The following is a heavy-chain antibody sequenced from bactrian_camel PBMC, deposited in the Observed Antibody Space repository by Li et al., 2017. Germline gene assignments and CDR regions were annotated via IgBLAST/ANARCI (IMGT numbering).Heavy chain of an antibody. J-gene: IGHJ4*01. V-gene: IGHV3S1*01. D-gene: IGHD3*01. Sequence: HVQLVVSGGGSVQAGGSLNLSCAVVRSWSTNSKYCMAWFRQAPGKGREGVADIHTLRGDPHYADPVKGRFTISKDNAESTLYLQMNNLKPEDTGMYYCAADFPHFGRAGGTELWAGAYNYWGQGTQVTVSS. CDR3: AADFPHFGRAGGTELWAGAYNY. CDR1: WSTNSKYC. CDR2: IHTLRGDP.